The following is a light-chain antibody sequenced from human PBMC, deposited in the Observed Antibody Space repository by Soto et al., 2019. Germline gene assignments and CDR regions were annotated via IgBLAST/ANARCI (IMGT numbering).Light chain of an antibody. V-gene: IGKV3-11*01. Sequence: EIVLTQSPATLSLSPGERATLSCRASQSISSYLAWYQQKPGQAPRLLIYDASNRATGIPDRFSGSGSGTDFTLTISSLEPEDFAVYYCQQRSIWYTFGQGTKLEI. CDR3: QQRSIWYT. CDR1: QSISSY. CDR2: DAS. J-gene: IGKJ2*01.